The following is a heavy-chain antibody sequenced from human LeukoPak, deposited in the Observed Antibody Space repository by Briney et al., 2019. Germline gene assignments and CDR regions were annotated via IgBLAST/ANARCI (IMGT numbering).Heavy chain of an antibody. CDR2: IYHSGST. V-gene: IGHV4-30-2*01. Sequence: TPSETLSLTCAVSGGSISSGGYSWSWIRQPPGKGLEWIGYIYHSGSTYYNPSLKSRVTISVDRSKNQFSLKLSSVTAADTAVYYCARGGSGWYRANYYGMDVWGQGTTVTVSS. D-gene: IGHD6-19*01. J-gene: IGHJ6*02. CDR1: GGSISSGGYS. CDR3: ARGGSGWYRANYYGMDV.